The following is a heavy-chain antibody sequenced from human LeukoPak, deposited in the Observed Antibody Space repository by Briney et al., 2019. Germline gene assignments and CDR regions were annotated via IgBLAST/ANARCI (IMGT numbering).Heavy chain of an antibody. Sequence: PGGSLRLSCTASGFTFSSSTMSWFRQAPGKGLEWVGFIRSKAYGGTTEYAASVKGRFTISRDDSKSIAYLQMNSLKTEDTAVYYCTRDPLYYYDSSGYYHDYWGQGTLVTVSS. CDR3: TRDPLYYYDSSGYYHDY. CDR2: IRSKAYGGTT. J-gene: IGHJ4*02. D-gene: IGHD3-22*01. V-gene: IGHV3-49*03. CDR1: GFTFSSST.